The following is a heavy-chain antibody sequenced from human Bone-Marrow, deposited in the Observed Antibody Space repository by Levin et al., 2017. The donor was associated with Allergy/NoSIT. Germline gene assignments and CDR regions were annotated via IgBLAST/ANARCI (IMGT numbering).Heavy chain of an antibody. CDR1: GYSFPNSW. J-gene: IGHJ4*02. CDR2: IYPGDSTV. D-gene: IGHD1-20*01. Sequence: GESLKISCKGSGYSFPNSWIAWVRQMPGKGLEWMGTIYPGDSTVTYSPSFQGQVTMSADTSITTAYLQLSRLEASDSAIYYCARETGLTGHFDSWGQGTLLTVSS. CDR3: ARETGLTGHFDS. V-gene: IGHV5-51*01.